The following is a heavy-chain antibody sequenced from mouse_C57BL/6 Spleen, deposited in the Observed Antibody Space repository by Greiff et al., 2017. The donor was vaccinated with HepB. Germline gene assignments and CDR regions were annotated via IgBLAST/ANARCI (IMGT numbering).Heavy chain of an antibody. J-gene: IGHJ1*03. V-gene: IGHV1-81*01. Sequence: VQLQQSGAELARPGASVKLSCKASGYTFTSYGISWVKQRTGQGLEWIGEIYPRSGNTYYNEKFKGKATLTADKSSSTAYMELRSLTSEDSAVYSCAREKLFNTGVEGYFDVWGTGTTVTVSS. CDR3: AREKLFNTGVEGYFDV. CDR2: IYPRSGNT. D-gene: IGHD1-1*01. CDR1: GYTFTSYG.